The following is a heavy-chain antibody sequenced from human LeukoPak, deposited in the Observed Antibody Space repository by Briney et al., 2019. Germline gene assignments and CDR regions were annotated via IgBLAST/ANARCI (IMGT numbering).Heavy chain of an antibody. Sequence: GGSLRLSCAASGFTFSTYSMHWVRQAPGKGLEWVAVISYDGSNKYYAESVKGRFTISRDNSQITLYLQMNSLRADDTAVYYCAKVTGGDWTGFDPWGRGTLVTVSS. CDR2: ISYDGSNK. CDR3: AKVTGGDWTGFDP. D-gene: IGHD2-21*02. CDR1: GFTFSTYS. J-gene: IGHJ5*02. V-gene: IGHV3-30*04.